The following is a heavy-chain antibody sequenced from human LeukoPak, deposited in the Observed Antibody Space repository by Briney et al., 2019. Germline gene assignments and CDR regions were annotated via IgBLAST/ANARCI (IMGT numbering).Heavy chain of an antibody. CDR3: AKDLERTTVPDAIGF. Sequence: GGSLRLSCAASGFTFNGYVMYWVRQAPGKGLEWVSGISHSGGTTYYAEPVKGRFTISRDNSRNTVFLQMDSLRAEDTAVYYCAKDLERTTVPDAIGFWGQGTMVTVSS. J-gene: IGHJ3*01. V-gene: IGHV3-23*01. CDR2: ISHSGGTT. CDR1: GFTFNGYV. D-gene: IGHD3-3*01.